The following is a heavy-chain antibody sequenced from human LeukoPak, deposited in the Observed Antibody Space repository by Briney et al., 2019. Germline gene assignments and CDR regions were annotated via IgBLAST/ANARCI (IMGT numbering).Heavy chain of an antibody. CDR2: INHSGST. Sequence: SETLSLTCAVYGGSFSGYYWSWIGQPPGKGLEWIGEINHSGSTNYNPSLKSRVTISVDTSKNQFSLKLSSVTAADTAVYYCARGFHYYGSGSYHFDYWGQGTLVTVSS. CDR1: GGSFSGYY. D-gene: IGHD3-10*01. V-gene: IGHV4-34*01. CDR3: ARGFHYYGSGSYHFDY. J-gene: IGHJ4*02.